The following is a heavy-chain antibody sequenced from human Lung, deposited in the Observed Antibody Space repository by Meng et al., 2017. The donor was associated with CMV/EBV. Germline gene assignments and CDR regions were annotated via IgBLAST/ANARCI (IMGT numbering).Heavy chain of an antibody. D-gene: IGHD1-7*01. CDR1: GGSFSGSY. J-gene: IGHJ5*01. Sequence: SCAVYGGSFSGSYWHWIRQPPGMGLEWIGEIDGTGRTKYSPSLNSRVTILLDTSKKQFSLELSSVTAADTAAYYCARLTGTVYVHWFDSWGQGTXVTVSS. V-gene: IGHV4-34*01. CDR3: ARLTGTVYVHWFDS. CDR2: IDGTGRT.